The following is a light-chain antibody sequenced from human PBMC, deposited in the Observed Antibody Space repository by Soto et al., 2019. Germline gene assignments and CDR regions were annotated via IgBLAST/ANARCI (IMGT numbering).Light chain of an antibody. CDR2: GAS. CDR3: QQYNKWPLT. J-gene: IGKJ4*01. V-gene: IGKV3-15*01. Sequence: EIVMTQSPATLSVSPGERATLSCRASQTVSSNLAWYQQKPGQAPRLLIYGASTRATGISARFSGSGSGKEFALTISSLQSEDFAVYYCQQYNKWPLTFGGGTKVEIK. CDR1: QTVSSN.